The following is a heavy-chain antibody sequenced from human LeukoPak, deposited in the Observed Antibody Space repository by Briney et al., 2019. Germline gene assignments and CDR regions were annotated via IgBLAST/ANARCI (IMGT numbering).Heavy chain of an antibody. V-gene: IGHV1-69*06. D-gene: IGHD2-21*02. Sequence: ASVKVSCKASGGTFSSYAISCVRQAPGQGLEWMGGIIPIFGTANYAQKFQGRVTITADKSTSTAYMELSSLRSEDTAVYYCARDNCGGDCYPDYWGQGTLVTVSS. CDR2: IIPIFGTA. J-gene: IGHJ4*02. CDR3: ARDNCGGDCYPDY. CDR1: GGTFSSYA.